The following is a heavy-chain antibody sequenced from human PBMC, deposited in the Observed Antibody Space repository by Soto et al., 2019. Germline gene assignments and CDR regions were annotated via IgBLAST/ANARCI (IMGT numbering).Heavy chain of an antibody. CDR1: GYTFPSYG. V-gene: IGHV1-18*01. J-gene: IGHJ2*01. CDR2: ISAYNGNT. CDR3: ARDGLIFGVVIKGYGYFDL. D-gene: IGHD3-3*01. Sequence: QVQLVQSGAEVKKPGASVKVSCKASGYTFPSYGIGWVGQAPGQGLEWLGWISAYNGNTNYAQKLQGRVTMTTDTSTSTAYMELRSLRSDDTAVSYCARDGLIFGVVIKGYGYFDLWGRGTLVTVSS.